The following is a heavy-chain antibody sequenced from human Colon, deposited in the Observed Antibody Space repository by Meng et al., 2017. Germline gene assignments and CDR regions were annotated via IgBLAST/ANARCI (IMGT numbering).Heavy chain of an antibody. J-gene: IGHJ5*02. Sequence: EVQLLESGGGLVQPGGSRRLSFVASGFSFHSYAMNWVRQAPGKGLEWVSALSGGSGDYTDYADFGKGRFTISRDNSKNTLYLQMNSLRVEDTATYFCAKGLVTYSSSSFGTWGQGTLVTVSS. CDR3: AKGLVTYSSSSFGT. CDR1: GFSFHSYA. CDR2: LSGGSGDYT. D-gene: IGHD6-13*01. V-gene: IGHV3-23*01.